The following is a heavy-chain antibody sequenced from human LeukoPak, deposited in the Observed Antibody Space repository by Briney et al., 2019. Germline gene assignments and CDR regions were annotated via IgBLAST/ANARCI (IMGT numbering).Heavy chain of an antibody. CDR2: ILSDGSNK. J-gene: IGHJ4*02. D-gene: IGHD3-10*01. CDR1: GFTFSSYG. CDR3: AKGPHYYGSGSHRRGHYFDC. V-gene: IGHV3-30*02. Sequence: PGGSLRLSCAASGFTFSSYGMHWVRQAPGKGLELVAFILSDGSNKYYADSVKGRFTISIDYSKNTLYLQMNSLRPEDTAVYYCAKGPHYYGSGSHRRGHYFDCWGQGTLVTVSS.